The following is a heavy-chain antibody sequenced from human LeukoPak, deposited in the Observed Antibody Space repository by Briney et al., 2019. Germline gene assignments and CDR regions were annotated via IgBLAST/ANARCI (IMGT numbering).Heavy chain of an antibody. CDR3: APSAFPADYFDY. V-gene: IGHV1-2*02. CDR1: GYTFTGYY. J-gene: IGHJ4*02. CDR2: INPKSGAT. Sequence: ASVKVSCKTSGYTFTGYYMHWVRQAPGQGLEWMGWINPKSGATSYAQKLQGRVTMTRDTSIGTAYMELTRLTSDDTAVYYCAPSAFPADYFDYWGQGTRVTVSS. D-gene: IGHD2/OR15-2a*01.